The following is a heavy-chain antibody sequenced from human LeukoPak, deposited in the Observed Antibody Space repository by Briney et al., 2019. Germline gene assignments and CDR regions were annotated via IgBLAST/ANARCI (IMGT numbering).Heavy chain of an antibody. CDR2: IYYSGST. Sequence: PSETLSLTCTVSGVSISSYYWSWIRQPPGKGLEWIGSIYYSGSTYYNPSLKSRVTISVDTSKNQFSLKLSSVTAADTAVYYCATGILMEDYWGQGTLVTVSS. D-gene: IGHD3-10*01. J-gene: IGHJ4*02. V-gene: IGHV4-59*05. CDR3: ATGILMEDY. CDR1: GVSISSYY.